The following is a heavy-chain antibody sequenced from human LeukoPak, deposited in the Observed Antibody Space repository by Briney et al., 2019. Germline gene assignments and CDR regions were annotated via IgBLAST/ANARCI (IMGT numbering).Heavy chain of an antibody. D-gene: IGHD6-6*01. Sequence: GRSLRLSCAASGFTFSSYAMHWVRQAPGKGLEWVAVISYDGSNKYYADSVKGRFTISRDNSKNTLYLQMNSLRAEDTAVYYCARDKDSSSFDYWGQGTLVTVSS. J-gene: IGHJ4*02. CDR3: ARDKDSSSFDY. CDR2: ISYDGSNK. CDR1: GFTFSSYA. V-gene: IGHV3-30-3*01.